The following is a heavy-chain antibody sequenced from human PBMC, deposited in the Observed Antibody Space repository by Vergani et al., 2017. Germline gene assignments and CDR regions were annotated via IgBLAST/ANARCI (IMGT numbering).Heavy chain of an antibody. CDR3: ARHTTYTDS. V-gene: IGHV5-51*01. CDR2: IYPADSDT. J-gene: IGHJ4*02. D-gene: IGHD1-1*01. Sequence: EVELVQSGPEMRKPGESLKISCKGSEYSFGNYWIGWVRHLPGKGLEWMGIIYPADSDTRYSPSFQGQVTISADKSISTAFLQWGSLKASDIALYYCARHTTYTDSWGQGTLVTVSS. CDR1: EYSFGNYW.